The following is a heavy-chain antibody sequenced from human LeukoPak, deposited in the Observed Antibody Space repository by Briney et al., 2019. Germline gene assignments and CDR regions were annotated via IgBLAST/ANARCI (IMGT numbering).Heavy chain of an antibody. Sequence: GESLRISCKGSGYSFTSYWISWVRQMPGKGLEWMGRIDPSDSYTNYSPSFQGHVTISADKSISTAYLQWSSLKASDTAMHYCATRGEGATVTIVDYWGQGTLVTVSS. CDR2: IDPSDSYT. CDR1: GYSFTSYW. J-gene: IGHJ4*02. V-gene: IGHV5-10-1*01. CDR3: ATRGEGATVTIVDY. D-gene: IGHD4-17*01.